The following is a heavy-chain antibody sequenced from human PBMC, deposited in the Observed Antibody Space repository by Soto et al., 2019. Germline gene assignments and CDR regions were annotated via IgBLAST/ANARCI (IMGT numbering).Heavy chain of an antibody. D-gene: IGHD5-18*01. V-gene: IGHV4-4*07. CDR3: AREGLWPSRGMDV. Sequence: SETLFLTRNVSGGSMSSYYGSRIRQPAGKGLEWIGRIYTSGSTNYNPPLKSRVTMSVDTSKNQFSLKLSSVTAADTAVYYCAREGLWPSRGMDVWGQGTTVTVFS. CDR1: GGSMSSYY. J-gene: IGHJ6*02. CDR2: IYTSGST.